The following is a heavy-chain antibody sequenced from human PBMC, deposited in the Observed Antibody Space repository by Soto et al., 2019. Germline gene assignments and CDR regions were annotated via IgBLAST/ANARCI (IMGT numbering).Heavy chain of an antibody. Sequence: QVQLVQSGAEVKKPGSSVKVSCQASGGTFSSYAISWVRQAPGPGLEWMGGIIPIFGTANYAQKFQGRVTITADESTSTAYMERSSLRSEDTAVDYWARCVVVPAAIPFYYYYYGMDVWGEGTTVTGSS. V-gene: IGHV1-69*01. CDR1: GGTFSSYA. J-gene: IGHJ6*04. D-gene: IGHD2-2*02. CDR3: ARCVVVPAAIPFYYYYYGMDV. CDR2: IIPIFGTA.